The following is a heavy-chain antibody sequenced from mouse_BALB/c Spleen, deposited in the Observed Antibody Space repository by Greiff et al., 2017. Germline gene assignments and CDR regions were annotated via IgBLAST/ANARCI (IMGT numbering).Heavy chain of an antibody. CDR3: ARKRYGYDAMDY. D-gene: IGHD2-14*01. CDR1: GFSLSRYS. J-gene: IGHJ4*01. CDR2: IWGSGST. Sequence: VQLQQSGPGLVAPSQSLSITCTVSGFSLSRYSVHWVRQPPGKGLEWLGMIWGSGSTDYNSALKSRLSISKDNSNGQVFLKMNSLQTDDTAMYYCARKRYGYDAMDYWGQGTSVTVSS. V-gene: IGHV2-6-4*01.